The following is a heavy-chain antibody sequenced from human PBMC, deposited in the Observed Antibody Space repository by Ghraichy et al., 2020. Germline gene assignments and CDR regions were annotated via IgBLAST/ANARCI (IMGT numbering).Heavy chain of an antibody. CDR1: GFTVSSNF. J-gene: IGHJ6*02. CDR2: IYAGGTT. CDR3: ARDAEITIFGVSYGMDV. Sequence: GGSLRLSCAASGFTVSSNFMSWVRQAPGKGLEWVSVIYAGGTTIYGDSVEGRFTISRDNSKNTLYLQMNSLRAEDTAVYYCARDAEITIFGVSYGMDVWGPGTTVTVSS. V-gene: IGHV3-66*01. D-gene: IGHD3-3*01.